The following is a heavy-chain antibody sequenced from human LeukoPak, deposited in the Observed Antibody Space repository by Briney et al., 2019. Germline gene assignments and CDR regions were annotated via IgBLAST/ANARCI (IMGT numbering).Heavy chain of an antibody. Sequence: SVKVSCKASGGTFSSYAISWVRQAPGQGLEWMGRFIPILGIANYAQKFQGRVTITADKSTSTAYMELSSLRSEDTAVYYCHYYYDSSGYYAYFDYWGQGTLVTVSS. CDR2: FIPILGIA. D-gene: IGHD3-22*01. V-gene: IGHV1-69*04. CDR1: GGTFSSYA. CDR3: HYYYDSSGYYAYFDY. J-gene: IGHJ4*02.